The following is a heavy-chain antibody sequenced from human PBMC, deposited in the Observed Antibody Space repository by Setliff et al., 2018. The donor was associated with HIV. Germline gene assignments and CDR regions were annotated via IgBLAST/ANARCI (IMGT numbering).Heavy chain of an antibody. Sequence: LSLTCTVSGGSISRSSYYWGWIRQPPGKGLEWIGSIYYSGSTYYNPPLKSRVTISVDTSKNQVSLKLSSVTAADTAVYYCASRVLGYCRSTSCLNWFDPWGQGTLVTVSS. CDR3: ASRVLGYCRSTSCLNWFDP. CDR2: IYYSGST. CDR1: GGSISRSSYY. D-gene: IGHD2-2*01. J-gene: IGHJ5*02. V-gene: IGHV4-39*01.